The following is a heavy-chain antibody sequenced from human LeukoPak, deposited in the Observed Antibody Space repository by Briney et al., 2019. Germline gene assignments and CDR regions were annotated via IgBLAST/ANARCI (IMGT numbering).Heavy chain of an antibody. V-gene: IGHV1-46*03. CDR2: INPSGGST. D-gene: IGHD3-22*01. Sequence: ASVKVSCKASGYTFTSYYMHWVRQAPGQGLEWMGIINPSGGSTSYAQKFQGRVTMTRDTSTSTVCMELSSLRSEDTAVYYCAREFAYDSSGYYYEVPYYFDYWGQGTLVTVSS. CDR3: AREFAYDSSGYYYEVPYYFDY. J-gene: IGHJ4*02. CDR1: GYTFTSYY.